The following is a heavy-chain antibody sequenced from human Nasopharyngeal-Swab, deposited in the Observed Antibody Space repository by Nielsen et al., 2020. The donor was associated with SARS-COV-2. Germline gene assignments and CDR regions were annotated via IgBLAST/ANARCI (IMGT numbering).Heavy chain of an antibody. D-gene: IGHD4-17*01. J-gene: IGHJ4*02. Sequence: WIRQPPGKGLEWIGSIYHSGSTYYNPSLKSRVTISVDTSKNQFSLKLNSVTAADTAVYYCARDGYGDYGLDYWGQGTLVTVSS. CDR3: ARDGYGDYGLDY. V-gene: IGHV4-38-2*02. CDR2: IYHSGST.